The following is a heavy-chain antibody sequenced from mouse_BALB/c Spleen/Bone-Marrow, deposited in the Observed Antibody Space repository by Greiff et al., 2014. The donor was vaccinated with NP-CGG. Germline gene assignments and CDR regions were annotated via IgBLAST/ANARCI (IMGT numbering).Heavy chain of an antibody. CDR3: ARDPYRENYYSMDY. J-gene: IGHJ4*01. V-gene: IGHV1-4*02. Sequence: VQLQQSAAELARPGASVKMSCKASGYTFTLYTIHWVKQRPGQGLEWIGYINPSSGYTNYNQKFKDKTTLTADKSSSTAYMQLSSLTSEDSSVYYCARDPYRENYYSMDYRGQGTSVTVSS. CDR2: INPSSGYT. CDR1: GYTFTLYT. D-gene: IGHD2-10*01.